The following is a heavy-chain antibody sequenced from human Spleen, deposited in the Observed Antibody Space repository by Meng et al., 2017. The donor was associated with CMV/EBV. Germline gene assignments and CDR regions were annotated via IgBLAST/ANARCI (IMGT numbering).Heavy chain of an antibody. CDR2: IYYSGST. V-gene: IGHV4-31*03. J-gene: IGHJ6*02. CDR3: ARAGVRQQRRGLYYYYYGMDV. D-gene: IGHD6-13*01. CDR1: GGSISSGGYY. Sequence: SETLSLTCTVSGGSISSGGYYWSWIRQHPGKGLEWIGYIYYSGSTYYNPSLKSRVTISVDKSKNQFSLKLSSVTAADTAVYYCARAGVRQQRRGLYYYYYGMDVWGQGTTVTVSS.